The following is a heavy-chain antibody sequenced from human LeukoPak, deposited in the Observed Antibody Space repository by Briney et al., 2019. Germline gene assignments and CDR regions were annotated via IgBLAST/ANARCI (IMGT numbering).Heavy chain of an antibody. CDR1: GFTFNTYA. CDR2: IYSGGST. Sequence: PGGSLRLSCAASGFTFNTYAMTWVRQAPGMGLEWVSLIYSGGSTYYADSVKGRFTISRDNSKNTLYLQMNSLRAEDTAVYYCAREENSYGHSYFDYWGQGTLVTVSS. J-gene: IGHJ4*02. V-gene: IGHV3-53*01. D-gene: IGHD5-18*01. CDR3: AREENSYGHSYFDY.